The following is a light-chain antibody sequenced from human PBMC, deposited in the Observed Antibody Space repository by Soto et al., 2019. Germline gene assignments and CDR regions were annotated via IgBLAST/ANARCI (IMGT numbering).Light chain of an antibody. CDR1: QNIARY. CDR2: DAS. Sequence: DIQITQSPSSLSASVGYRVVITCRASQNIARYLNWFQQKSGKAPKLLIYDASSLESGVPSRFRGTGLGKELTLTIGSLQPDDFATYYSKQYNSYSWTFGQRTKVDIX. J-gene: IGKJ1*01. CDR3: KQYNSYSWT. V-gene: IGKV1-5*01.